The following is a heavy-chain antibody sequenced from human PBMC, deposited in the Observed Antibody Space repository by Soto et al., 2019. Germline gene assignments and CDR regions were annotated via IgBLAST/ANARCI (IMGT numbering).Heavy chain of an antibody. CDR1: GFTFSSYA. CDR3: ARDYRQLWPRGPFDY. J-gene: IGHJ4*02. V-gene: IGHV3-30-3*01. Sequence: GGSLRLSCAASGFTFSSYAMHWVRQAPGKGLEWVAVISYDGSNKYYADSVKGRFTISRDNSKNTLYLQMNSLRAEDTAVYYCARDYRQLWPRGPFDYWGQGTLVTVSS. CDR2: ISYDGSNK. D-gene: IGHD5-18*01.